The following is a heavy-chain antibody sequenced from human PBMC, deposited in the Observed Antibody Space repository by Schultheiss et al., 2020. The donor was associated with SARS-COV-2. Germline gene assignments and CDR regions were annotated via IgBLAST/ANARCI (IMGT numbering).Heavy chain of an antibody. CDR1: GGSFSGYY. D-gene: IGHD3-10*01. V-gene: IGHV4-34*01. J-gene: IGHJ4*02. CDR2: INHSGST. CDR3: ARGVRGISRTGYFDY. Sequence: SETLSLTCAVYGGSFSGYYWSWIRQPPGKGLEWIGEINHSGSTNYNPSLKSRVTISVDTSKNQFSLKLSSVTAADTAVYYCARGVRGISRTGYFDYWGQGTLVTVSS.